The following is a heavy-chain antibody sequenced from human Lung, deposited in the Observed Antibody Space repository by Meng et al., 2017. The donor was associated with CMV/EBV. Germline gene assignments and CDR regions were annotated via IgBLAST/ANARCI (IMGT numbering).Heavy chain of an antibody. D-gene: IGHD6-19*01. J-gene: IGHJ4*02. CDR2: IIPFLGVA. CDR1: RGRFGNYG. V-gene: IGHV1-69*10. Sequence: SXXVSCKASRGRFGNYGISWARQAPGQGLEGMGGIIPFLGVASYAPKFKSRFTITTEKSTGTVYMDLSSLRSEDTAVYYCATDAVARGDYWGQGSMVTVSS. CDR3: ATDAVARGDY.